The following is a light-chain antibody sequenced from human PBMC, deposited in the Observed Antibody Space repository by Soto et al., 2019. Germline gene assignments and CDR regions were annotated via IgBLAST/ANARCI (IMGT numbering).Light chain of an antibody. CDR2: VNS. CDR1: SSNIGAGYD. J-gene: IGLJ2*01. CDR3: QSYDSSLSVV. V-gene: IGLV1-40*01. Sequence: QSVLTQPPSVSGAPGQRVTISCTGSSSNIGAGYDVHWYQQLPGTAPKLLIYVNSNRPSGVSDRFSGSKSGTSASLAITGLLAEDEADYYCQSYDSSLSVVFGGGTKLTVL.